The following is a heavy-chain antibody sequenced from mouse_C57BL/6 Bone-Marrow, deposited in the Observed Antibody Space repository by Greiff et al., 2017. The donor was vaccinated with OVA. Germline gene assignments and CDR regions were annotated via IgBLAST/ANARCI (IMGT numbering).Heavy chain of an antibody. CDR1: GFSFNTYA. CDR2: IRRKSNNYAK. D-gene: IGHD4-1*01. CDR3: VRHGKDAMDY. J-gene: IGHJ4*01. Sequence: EVQVVESGGGLVQPKGSLKFSCAASGFSFNTYAMNWVRQAPGQGLEWVARIRRKSNNYAKYYAVSVKDRFTISTADSESMLYLQMNNLETEGTAKDYCVRHGKDAMDYWGQGTSGTVSS. V-gene: IGHV10-1*01.